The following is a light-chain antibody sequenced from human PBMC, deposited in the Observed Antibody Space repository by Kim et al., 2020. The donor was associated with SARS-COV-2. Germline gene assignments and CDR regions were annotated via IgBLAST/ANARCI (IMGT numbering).Light chain of an antibody. J-gene: IGLJ3*02. CDR2: VNRDGRH. CDR1: SGHSSYA. CDR3: QTWDTGIRV. V-gene: IGLV4-69*01. Sequence: ASVQLTCILSSGHSSYASAWHQQQPGKGPRFLMKVNRDGRHIKGDGIPDRFSGSTSGAERYLTISSLQPEDEADYYCQTWDTGIRVFGGGTQLTVL.